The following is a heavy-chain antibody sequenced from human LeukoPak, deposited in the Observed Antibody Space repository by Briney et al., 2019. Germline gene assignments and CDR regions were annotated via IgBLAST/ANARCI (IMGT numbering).Heavy chain of an antibody. J-gene: IGHJ5*02. CDR3: ARHERRRDWFDP. D-gene: IGHD6-25*01. CDR2: IDPSDSYT. V-gene: IGHV5-10-1*01. Sequence: GESLKISCKGSGYIFTSYWISWVRQMPGKGLEWMGRIDPSDSYTNYSPSFQGHVTISADKSISTAYLQWSSLKASDTAMYYCARHERRRDWFDPWGQGTLVTVSS. CDR1: GYIFTSYW.